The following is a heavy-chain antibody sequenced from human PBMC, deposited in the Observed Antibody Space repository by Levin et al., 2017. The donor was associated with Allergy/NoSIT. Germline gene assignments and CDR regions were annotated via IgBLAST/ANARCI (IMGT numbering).Heavy chain of an antibody. CDR2: IYYSGST. CDR3: ARVDGDYEFYYYGMDV. J-gene: IGHJ6*02. Sequence: SQTLSLTCTVSGGSISSGDYYWSWIRQPPGKGLEWIRYIYYSGSTYYNPSLKSRVTISVDTSKNQFSLKLSSVTAADTAVYYCARVDGDYEFYYYGMDVWGQGTTVTVSS. D-gene: IGHD4-17*01. V-gene: IGHV4-30-4*01. CDR1: GGSISSGDYY.